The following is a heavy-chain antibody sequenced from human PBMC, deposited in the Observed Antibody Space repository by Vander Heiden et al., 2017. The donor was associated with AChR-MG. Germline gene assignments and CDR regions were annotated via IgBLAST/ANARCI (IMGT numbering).Heavy chain of an antibody. J-gene: IGHJ6*02. V-gene: IGHV3-23*01. CDR1: GFTFSTYA. D-gene: IGHD2-2*01. Sequence: EVQLLESGEGLVRPGESLRLSCAASGFTFSTYAMTGVRRAPGKGLEWVSAIRNGGDGTYYADSVKGRFTISRDNSRNTLYLQMNSLRAEDTAVYYCAKAVLPAYYYYYGMDIWGQGTTVTVSS. CDR2: IRNGGDGT. CDR3: AKAVLPAYYYYYGMDI.